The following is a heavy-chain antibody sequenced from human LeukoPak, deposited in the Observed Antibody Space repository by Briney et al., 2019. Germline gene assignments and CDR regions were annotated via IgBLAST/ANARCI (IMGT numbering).Heavy chain of an antibody. CDR1: GGSFSGYY. D-gene: IGHD3-22*01. Sequence: PSETLSLTCVVYGGSFSGYYWSWIRQPPGKGLEWIGEINHSGSTNYNSSLKSRVTISVDTSKNQFSLKLSSVTAADTAVYYCARAPITMIVVVKGATYFDLWGRGTLVTVSS. J-gene: IGHJ2*01. V-gene: IGHV4-34*01. CDR2: INHSGST. CDR3: ARAPITMIVVVKGATYFDL.